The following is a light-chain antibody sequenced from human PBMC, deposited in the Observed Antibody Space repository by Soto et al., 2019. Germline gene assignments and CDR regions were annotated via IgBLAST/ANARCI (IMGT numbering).Light chain of an antibody. Sequence: DIQMTQSPSSLSASVGDRVTITCQASQDISNYLNWYQQKPGKAPKLLIYDASNLETGVPSRFSGSGSGTDFTFTISSLQPEDFVVYYCQQYGSSPHTFGGGTKVEIK. CDR1: QDISNY. V-gene: IGKV1-33*01. J-gene: IGKJ4*01. CDR2: DAS. CDR3: QQYGSSPHT.